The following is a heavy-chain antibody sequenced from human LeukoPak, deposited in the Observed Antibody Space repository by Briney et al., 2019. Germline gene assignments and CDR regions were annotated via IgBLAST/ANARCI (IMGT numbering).Heavy chain of an antibody. J-gene: IGHJ4*02. Sequence: GGSLRLSCAASGFTFSSYWMHWVRQAPGKGLVWVSRINIVGISTTYADSVKGPFTMSRDNAKNMVYLQMNSLRAEDTAVYYCTRDLMIRLQTGYWGQGTLVTVSS. CDR3: TRDLMIRLQTGY. V-gene: IGHV3-74*01. D-gene: IGHD2-8*01. CDR1: GFTFSSYW. CDR2: INIVGIST.